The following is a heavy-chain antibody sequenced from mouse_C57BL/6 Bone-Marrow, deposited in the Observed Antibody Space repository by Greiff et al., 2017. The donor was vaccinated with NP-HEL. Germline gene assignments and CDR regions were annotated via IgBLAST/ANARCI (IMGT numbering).Heavy chain of an antibody. J-gene: IGHJ4*01. CDR1: EYEFPSHD. V-gene: IGHV5-2*01. D-gene: IGHD2-5*01. Sequence: EVKLMESGGGLVQPGESLKLSCESNEYEFPSHDMSWVRKTPEKRLELVAAINSDGGSTYYPDTMERRFIISRDNTKKTLYLQMSSLRSEDTALYYCARLYYSNYPYYYAMDYWGQGTSVTVSS. CDR3: ARLYYSNYPYYYAMDY. CDR2: INSDGGST.